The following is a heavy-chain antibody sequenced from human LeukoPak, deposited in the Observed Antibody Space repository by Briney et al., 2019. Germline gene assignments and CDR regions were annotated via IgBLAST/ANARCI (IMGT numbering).Heavy chain of an antibody. CDR3: AKRGHCSATCTYDY. CDR1: GFTFSNFA. CDR2: VNGDGVNT. D-gene: IGHD2-15*01. J-gene: IGHJ4*02. V-gene: IGHV3-23*01. Sequence: PGGSLRLSCAASGFTFSNFAIHWVRQAPGEGLDWVSIVNGDGVNTYYADSVKGRFTISRDNSKNTVYLQMNSLRAEDTAVYYCAKRGHCSATCTYDYWGQGTLVTVSS.